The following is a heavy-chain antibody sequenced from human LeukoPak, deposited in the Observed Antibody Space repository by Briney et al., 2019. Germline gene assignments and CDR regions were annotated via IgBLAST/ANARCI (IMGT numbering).Heavy chain of an antibody. CDR3: ARTYYYGSGSYYNVNYFDY. J-gene: IGHJ4*02. Sequence: SVTLSLTCTVSGGSISSYYWSWIRQPPGKGLEWIGYIYYSGSTNYNPSLKSRVTISVDTSKNQFSLKLSSVTAADTAVYYCARTYYYGSGSYYNVNYFDYWGQGTLVTVSS. CDR2: IYYSGST. D-gene: IGHD3-10*01. V-gene: IGHV4-59*01. CDR1: GGSISSYY.